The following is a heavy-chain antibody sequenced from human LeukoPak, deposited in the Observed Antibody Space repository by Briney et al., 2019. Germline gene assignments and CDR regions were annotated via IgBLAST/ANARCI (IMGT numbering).Heavy chain of an antibody. J-gene: IGHJ4*02. V-gene: IGHV3-30*18. D-gene: IGHD6-13*01. CDR3: AKVGYSTNWLYFDY. CDR1: RFTFSSYG. CDR2: ISYDGTNK. Sequence: PGRSLRLPCAASRFTFSSYGMHWVRQAPGKGLEWVGVISYDGTNKNYADSVKGRFTISRDNSKNTLYLQMNSLRAEDTAVYYCAKVGYSTNWLYFDYWGQGTLVTVSS.